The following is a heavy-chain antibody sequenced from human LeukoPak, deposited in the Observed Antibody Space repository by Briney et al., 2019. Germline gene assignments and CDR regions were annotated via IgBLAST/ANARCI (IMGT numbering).Heavy chain of an antibody. CDR1: GYTFTGYY. J-gene: IGHJ4*02. Sequence: ASVKVSCKASGYTFTGYYMHWVRQAPGQGLEWMGWINPNSGGTNYAQKFQGRVTMTRDTSISTAYMELRRLRSDDTAVYYCARSLISSSWYRSDYWGQGSLVTVSS. CDR3: ARSLISSSWYRSDY. V-gene: IGHV1-2*02. D-gene: IGHD6-13*01. CDR2: INPNSGGT.